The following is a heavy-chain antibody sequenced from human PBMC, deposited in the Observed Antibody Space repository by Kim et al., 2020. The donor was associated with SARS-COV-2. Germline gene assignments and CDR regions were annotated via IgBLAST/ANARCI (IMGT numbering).Heavy chain of an antibody. Sequence: ASVKVSCKASGYSFTDYYVHWVRQAPGQGLEWMGWINPNSGGTKYAQKFQGRVTMTTDTSISTAYVEVRSLRSDDMAVYFCARALGYCRGGSCYPWGQGTLVTVSS. J-gene: IGHJ5*02. CDR1: GYSFTDYY. V-gene: IGHV1-2*02. D-gene: IGHD2-15*01. CDR3: ARALGYCRGGSCYP. CDR2: INPNSGGT.